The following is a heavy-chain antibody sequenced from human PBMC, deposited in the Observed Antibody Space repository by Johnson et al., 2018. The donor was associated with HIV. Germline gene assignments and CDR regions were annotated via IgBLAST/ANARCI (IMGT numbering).Heavy chain of an antibody. D-gene: IGHD1-26*01. J-gene: IGHJ3*01. CDR1: GFTFSSYD. V-gene: IGHV3-7*03. CDR2: INQDGSEM. CDR3: VTADRGSA. Sequence: VQLVESGGGVVQPGRSMRLSCAASGFTFSSYDLHWVRQAPGKGLEWVANINQDGSEMYYVDSVKGRFTISRDNANNSLYLQMNSLRDEDTAVYYCVTADRGSAWGQGTTVTVSS.